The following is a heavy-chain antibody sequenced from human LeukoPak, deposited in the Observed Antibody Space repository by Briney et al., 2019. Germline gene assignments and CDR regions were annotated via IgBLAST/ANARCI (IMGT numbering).Heavy chain of an antibody. CDR2: IGSGFGT. V-gene: IGHV3-23*01. Sequence: PGGSLRLSCEASGFSFTHNAMSWVRQAPGKGLEWVSGIGSGFGTHYADSVKGRFTISRDNSKNTMYLQMNSLRAEDTAVYYCAKDILGWSFDSWGQGITVTVSS. CDR3: AKDILGWSFDS. J-gene: IGHJ4*02. CDR1: GFSFTHNA. D-gene: IGHD3-3*01.